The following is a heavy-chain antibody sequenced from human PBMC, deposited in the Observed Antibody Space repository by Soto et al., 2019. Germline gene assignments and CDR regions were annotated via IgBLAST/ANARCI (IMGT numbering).Heavy chain of an antibody. J-gene: IGHJ5*02. CDR1: GFSVSSNY. CDR3: ARHRHPRGTVGATSPLDP. Sequence: AGGSLRLSCAISGFSVSSNYLSWVRQAPGKGLEWVSVHYSGGSTYYADSVQGRFIISRDKSNNTLYLQMRRVRAEDTAVYFCARHRHPRGTVGATSPLDPWGQGTQVTVSS. CDR2: HYSGGST. D-gene: IGHD1-26*01. V-gene: IGHV3-53*01.